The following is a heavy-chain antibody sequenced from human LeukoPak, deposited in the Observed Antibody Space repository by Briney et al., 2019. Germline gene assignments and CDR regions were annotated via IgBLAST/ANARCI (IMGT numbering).Heavy chain of an antibody. CDR2: ISYDGSNK. Sequence: GGSLRLSCAASGFTFSSYGMHWVRQAPGKGLEWVAVISYDGSNKYYADSVKGRFTISRDNSRNTLYLQMNSLRPEDTAVYYCAKVSAYYYASGFDSWGQGTLVTVSS. CDR3: AKVSAYYYASGFDS. V-gene: IGHV3-30*18. J-gene: IGHJ4*02. CDR1: GFTFSSYG. D-gene: IGHD3-10*01.